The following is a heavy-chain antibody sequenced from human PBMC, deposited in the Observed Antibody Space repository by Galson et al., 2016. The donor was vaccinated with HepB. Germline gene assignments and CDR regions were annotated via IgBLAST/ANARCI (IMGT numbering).Heavy chain of an antibody. CDR2: IRGDGDYT. V-gene: IGHV3-23*01. CDR1: GSTFSSYA. CDR3: AKDGGYSSGKYYPDY. Sequence: SLRLSCAASGSTFSSYAMNWVRQAPWKGLEWVATIRGDGDYTNYAESVKGRFTISRDNSKNTLFLEMNSLRAEDTAIYYCAKDGGYSSGKYYPDYWGQGTLVTVSS. D-gene: IGHD3-10*01. J-gene: IGHJ4*02.